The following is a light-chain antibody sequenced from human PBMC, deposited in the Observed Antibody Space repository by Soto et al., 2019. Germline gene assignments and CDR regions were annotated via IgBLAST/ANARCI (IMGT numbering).Light chain of an antibody. J-gene: IGKJ1*01. V-gene: IGKV1-39*01. CDR3: QQSYSTPRS. CDR1: QSISSY. CDR2: AAS. Sequence: DLPMTQSPSSLSASVGDRVTITCRASQSISSYLNWYQQKPGKAPKLLIYAASSLQSGVPSRFSGSGSGTDFTLNISSLQPEDFATYYCQQSYSTPRSFGQGTKVEIK.